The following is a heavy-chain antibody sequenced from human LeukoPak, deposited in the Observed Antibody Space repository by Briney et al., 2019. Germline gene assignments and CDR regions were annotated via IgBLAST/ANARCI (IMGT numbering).Heavy chain of an antibody. V-gene: IGHV3-21*01. D-gene: IGHD6-19*01. CDR3: ARDPAASSGWLINWFDP. J-gene: IGHJ5*02. CDR1: GFTFSSYS. Sequence: GGSLRLSCAASGFTFSSYSMNWVRQAPGKGLEWVSSISGSSSYIYYADSVKGRFTISRDNAKNSLYLQMNSLRAEDTAVYYCARDPAASSGWLINWFDPWGQGTLVTVSS. CDR2: ISGSSSYI.